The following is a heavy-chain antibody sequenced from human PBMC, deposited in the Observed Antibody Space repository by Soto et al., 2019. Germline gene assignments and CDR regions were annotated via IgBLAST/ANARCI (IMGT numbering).Heavy chain of an antibody. D-gene: IGHD5-18*01. V-gene: IGHV3-73*01. CDR2: IRSKANSYAT. CDR3: TSPIPAMVG. CDR1: GGTFSSYA. J-gene: IGHJ4*02. Sequence: KVSCKASGGTFSSYAISWVRQASGKGLEWVGRIRSKANSYATAYAASVKGRFIISRDDSKNTAYLEMNSLKTEDTAVYYCTSPIPAMVGWGQGTLVTVSS.